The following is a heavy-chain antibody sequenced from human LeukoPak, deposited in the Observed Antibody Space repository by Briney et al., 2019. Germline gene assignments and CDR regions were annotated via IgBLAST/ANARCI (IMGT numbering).Heavy chain of an antibody. D-gene: IGHD4-17*01. CDR3: ARGTTVTPTYFDY. CDR1: GDSISSYH. J-gene: IGHJ4*02. Sequence: SETLSLTCTVSGDSISSYHWSWIRQPPGKGLEWIGDIYYSGSTNYNPSLKSRVTISVDTSTNQFSLKLSSVTAADTAVYYCARGTTVTPTYFDYWGQGTLVTVSS. CDR2: IYYSGST. V-gene: IGHV4-59*01.